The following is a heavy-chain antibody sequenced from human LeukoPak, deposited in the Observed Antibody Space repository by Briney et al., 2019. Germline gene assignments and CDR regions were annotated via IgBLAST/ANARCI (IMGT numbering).Heavy chain of an antibody. V-gene: IGHV4-34*01. CDR2: INHSGST. Sequence: SETLSLTCAVYGGSFSGYYWSWIRQPPGKGLEWIGEINHSGSTNYNPSLKSRVTISVDTSKNQFSLKLSSVTAADTAVYYCARADYDYVWGSYRNWFDPWGQGTLVTVPS. CDR1: GGSFSGYY. J-gene: IGHJ5*02. D-gene: IGHD3-16*01. CDR3: ARADYDYVWGSYRNWFDP.